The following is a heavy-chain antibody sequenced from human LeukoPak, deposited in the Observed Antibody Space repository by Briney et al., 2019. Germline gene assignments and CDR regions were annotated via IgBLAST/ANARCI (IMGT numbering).Heavy chain of an antibody. CDR1: GFTFSDYW. V-gene: IGHV3-74*01. J-gene: IGHJ4*02. CDR3: ARGMTYYYGSGKFDY. Sequence: GGSLRLSCTASGFTFSDYWMHWVRHAPGKELEWVSRTNTDGSSTTYADSVKGRFTISRDNAKNTVYLEMNSLRAEDTAVYYCARGMTYYYGSGKFDYWGQGALVTVSS. CDR2: TNTDGSST. D-gene: IGHD3-10*01.